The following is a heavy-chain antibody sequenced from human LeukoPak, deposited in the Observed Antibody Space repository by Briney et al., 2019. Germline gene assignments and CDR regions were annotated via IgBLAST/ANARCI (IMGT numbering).Heavy chain of an antibody. CDR3: ARVYFWSGYFNWFDP. D-gene: IGHD3-3*01. CDR2: INPNSGGT. V-gene: IGHV1-2*02. CDR1: GYTFTGYY. Sequence: GASVKVSCKASGYTFTGYYMHWVRQAPGQGLEWVGWINPNSGGTNYAQKFQGRVTMTRDTSISAAYMELSRLRSDDTAVYYCARVYFWSGYFNWFDPWGQGTLVTVSS. J-gene: IGHJ5*02.